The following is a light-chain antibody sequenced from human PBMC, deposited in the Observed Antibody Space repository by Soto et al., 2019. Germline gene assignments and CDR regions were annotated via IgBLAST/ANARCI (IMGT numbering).Light chain of an antibody. CDR3: QQYSPPIT. CDR1: QSVSSD. J-gene: IGKJ5*01. Sequence: EIVLTQSPGTLSLSPGERATLSCRASQSVSSDLAWNHQKPGQAPRLLIYGASKRATGIPDRFSGSGSGTDFTLTISRLEPEDFAVYYCQQYSPPITFGQGTRLEIK. CDR2: GAS. V-gene: IGKV3-20*01.